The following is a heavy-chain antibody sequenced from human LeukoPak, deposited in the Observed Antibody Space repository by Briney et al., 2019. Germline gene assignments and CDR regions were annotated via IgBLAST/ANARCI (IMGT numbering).Heavy chain of an antibody. D-gene: IGHD3-10*01. J-gene: IGHJ4*02. V-gene: IGHV4-31*02. Sequence: VXXXSIXXSGHYXTWIRQHPGKGPETIGFIHFSGSTNHNPSLKSRVAISVGASKNQFSLRLSSVTSADTAVYYCARGGNRFGGFYFDYWGQGILVTVSS. CDR2: IHFSGST. CDR3: ARGGNRFGGFYFDY. CDR1: XXSIXXSGHY.